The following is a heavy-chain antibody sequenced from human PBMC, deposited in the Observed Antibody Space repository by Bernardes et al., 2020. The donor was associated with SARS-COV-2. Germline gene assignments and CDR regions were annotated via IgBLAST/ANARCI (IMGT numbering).Heavy chain of an antibody. Sequence: SETLSLTCTVSGGSISSYYWSWIRQPPGKGLEWIGYIYYSGSTNYNPSLKSRVTISVDTSKNQFSLKLSSVTAADTAVYYCARWGSYGFGSFDYWGQGTLVTVSS. CDR3: ARWGSYGFGSFDY. CDR2: IYYSGST. D-gene: IGHD1-26*01. V-gene: IGHV4-59*01. CDR1: GGSISSYY. J-gene: IGHJ4*02.